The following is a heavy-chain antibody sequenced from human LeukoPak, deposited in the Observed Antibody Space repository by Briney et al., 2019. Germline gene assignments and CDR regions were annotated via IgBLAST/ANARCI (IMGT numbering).Heavy chain of an antibody. V-gene: IGHV1-24*01. CDR2: FDPEDGET. CDR1: GYTLTELS. CDR3: ATVTFGGVIVIGAFDI. J-gene: IGHJ3*02. D-gene: IGHD3-16*02. Sequence: ASVKVSCKVSGYTLTELSMHWVRQAPGKGLEWMGGFDPEDGETIYAQKFQGRVTMTEDTSTDTAYMELSGLRSEDTAVYYCATVTFGGVIVIGAFDIWGQGTMVTVSS.